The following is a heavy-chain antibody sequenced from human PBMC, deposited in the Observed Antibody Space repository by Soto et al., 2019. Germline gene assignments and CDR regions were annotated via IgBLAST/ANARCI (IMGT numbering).Heavy chain of an antibody. J-gene: IGHJ6*02. D-gene: IGHD3-10*01. Sequence: PWGSLRLSCAASGFTFSSYRMNWFRQAPGKGLEWVSSISSSSSYIYYADSVKGRFTISRDNAKNSLYLQMNSLRAEDTAVYYCAREGSGSYYWYYGMDVWGQGTTVTVSS. CDR3: AREGSGSYYWYYGMDV. V-gene: IGHV3-21*01. CDR2: ISSSSSYI. CDR1: GFTFSSYR.